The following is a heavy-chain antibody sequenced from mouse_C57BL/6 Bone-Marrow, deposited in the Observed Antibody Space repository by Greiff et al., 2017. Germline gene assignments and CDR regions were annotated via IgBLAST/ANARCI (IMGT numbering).Heavy chain of an antibody. D-gene: IGHD1-1*01. Sequence: QVQLQQSGAELVRPGASVTLSCKASGYTFTDYEMHWVKQTPVHGLEWIGAIDPETGGTAYNQKFKGKAILTADKSSSTAYMELRSLTSEDSAVYYCTRAMYYGNSLDYWGQGTTLTVSS. J-gene: IGHJ2*01. CDR2: IDPETGGT. CDR3: TRAMYYGNSLDY. CDR1: GYTFTDYE. V-gene: IGHV1-15*01.